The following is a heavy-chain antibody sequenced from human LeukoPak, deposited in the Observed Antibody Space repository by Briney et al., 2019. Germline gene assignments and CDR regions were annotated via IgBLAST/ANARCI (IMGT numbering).Heavy chain of an antibody. CDR1: GGSISSGGYS. Sequence: SETLSLTCAVSGGSISSGGYSWSWIRQPPGKGLEWIGYIYHSGSTYYNPSLKSRVTISVDRSKNQFSLKLSSATAADTAVYYCARTSGSYYFGYWGQGTLVTVSS. J-gene: IGHJ4*02. CDR2: IYHSGST. CDR3: ARTSGSYYFGY. D-gene: IGHD1-26*01. V-gene: IGHV4-30-2*01.